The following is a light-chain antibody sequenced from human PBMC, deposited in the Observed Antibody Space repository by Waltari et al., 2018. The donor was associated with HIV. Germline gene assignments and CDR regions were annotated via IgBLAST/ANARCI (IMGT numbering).Light chain of an antibody. CDR1: TSNIGSHA. J-gene: IGLJ2*01. Sequence: QSVLTQSPSASGTPGQRVTMSCSGSTSNIGSHAVSWYQHLPGTAPKLLIYTNDQLPSGVPDRFSGSKSGTSASLAISGLQSEDEADYYCATWDDSLSGRVVFGGGTKLIVL. V-gene: IGLV1-44*01. CDR3: ATWDDSLSGRVV. CDR2: TND.